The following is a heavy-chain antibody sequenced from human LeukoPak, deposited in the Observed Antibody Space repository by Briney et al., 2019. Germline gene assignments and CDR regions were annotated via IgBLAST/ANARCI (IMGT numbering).Heavy chain of an antibody. V-gene: IGHV3-21*01. CDR1: GFTFSSYS. J-gene: IGHJ5*02. CDR3: ARDSTGDENWFDP. D-gene: IGHD2-21*02. Sequence: PGGSLRLSWAASGFTFSSYSMNWVRQAPGKGLEWVSSISSSSSYIYYADSVKGRFTISRDNAKNSLYLQMNSLRAEDTAVYYCARDSTGDENWFDPWGQGTLVTVSS. CDR2: ISSSSSYI.